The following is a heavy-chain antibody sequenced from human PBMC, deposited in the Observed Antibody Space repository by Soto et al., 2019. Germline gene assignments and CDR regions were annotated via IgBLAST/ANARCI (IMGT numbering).Heavy chain of an antibody. CDR2: ISYVGSNK. CDR1: GFSFSKHG. D-gene: IGHD5-12*01. Sequence: QVQLVESGGGVVQPGRSLRLSCAASGFSFSKHGMHWVRQAPGKGLEWVATISYVGSNKYYADSVKGRFTISRDNSKNTLNLQTTRLRAEDMAVYYCARDLVATEYYVMDVWGQGTTVTVSS. V-gene: IGHV3-30*03. CDR3: ARDLVATEYYVMDV. J-gene: IGHJ6*02.